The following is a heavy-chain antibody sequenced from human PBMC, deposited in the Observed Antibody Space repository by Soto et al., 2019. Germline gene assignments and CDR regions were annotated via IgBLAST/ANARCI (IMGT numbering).Heavy chain of an antibody. Sequence: QVQLQESGPGLVKPSQTLSLTCTVSGGSISSGDYYWSWIRQPPGKGLEWIGYMYYTGSTYYNSSLKGRVTKPVDTSKNHFSLRRGSVTAADTAVYYGARGGGLFDSSGYYSYYFDYWGQGTLVTVSS. J-gene: IGHJ4*02. CDR1: GGSISSGDYY. CDR2: MYYTGST. V-gene: IGHV4-30-4*01. CDR3: ARGGGLFDSSGYYSYYFDY. D-gene: IGHD3-22*01.